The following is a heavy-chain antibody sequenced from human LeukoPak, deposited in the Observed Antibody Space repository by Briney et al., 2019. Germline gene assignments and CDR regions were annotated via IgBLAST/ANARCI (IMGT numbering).Heavy chain of an antibody. D-gene: IGHD3-10*01. CDR2: ISGSGGST. CDR1: GFTFSNYA. V-gene: IGHV3-23*01. Sequence: QPGGSLRLSCAASGFTFSNYAMSWVRQAPGKGLEWVSAISGSGGSTYYADSVKGRLTISSDNSKNTLYLQMSSRRAEDTAVYYCARVTPHNYGSGSYLDYWGHGTLVTVSS. CDR3: ARVTPHNYGSGSYLDY. J-gene: IGHJ4*01.